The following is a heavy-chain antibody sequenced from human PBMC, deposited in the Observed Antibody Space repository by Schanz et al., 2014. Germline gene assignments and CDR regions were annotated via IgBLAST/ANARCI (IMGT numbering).Heavy chain of an antibody. CDR3: ARDQSIVVRGAYLYYYGMDV. Sequence: QVQLQESGPGLLKPSGTLSLTCAVSGASITSSHWWSWVRQPPGKGREWIGEIYHSGNTNYSPSLKRRVPISVDKSKTQFPLKLTSVTAADTAVYYCARDQSIVVRGAYLYYYGMDVWGQGTTVTVSS. CDR2: IYHSGNT. D-gene: IGHD3-10*01. V-gene: IGHV4-4*02. J-gene: IGHJ6*02. CDR1: GASITSSHW.